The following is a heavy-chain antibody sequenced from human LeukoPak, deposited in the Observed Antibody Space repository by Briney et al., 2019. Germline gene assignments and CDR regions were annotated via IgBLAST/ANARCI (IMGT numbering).Heavy chain of an antibody. Sequence: ASVTVSFTASGYTFTGYYMHWVRQAPGQGREWMGWINTNSGGTNYARKFQGRVTMTRDTSISTAYMELSRLRSDDTAVYYCARDGRNTYYYDSSGYYTGDWFDPWGQGTLVTVSS. CDR1: GYTFTGYY. CDR2: INTNSGGT. CDR3: ARDGRNTYYYDSSGYYTGDWFDP. V-gene: IGHV1-2*02. J-gene: IGHJ5*02. D-gene: IGHD3-22*01.